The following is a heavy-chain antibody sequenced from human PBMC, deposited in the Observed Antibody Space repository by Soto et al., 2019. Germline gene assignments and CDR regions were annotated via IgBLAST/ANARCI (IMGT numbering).Heavy chain of an antibody. Sequence: SVKVSCKASGGTFSSYAISWVRQAPGQGLEWMGGIIPIFGTANYAQKFQGRVTITADESTSTAYMELSSLRSEDTAVYYCSRIYDSSGYLDLWGQGTLVTVSS. V-gene: IGHV1-69*13. D-gene: IGHD3-22*01. CDR3: SRIYDSSGYLDL. J-gene: IGHJ4*02. CDR1: GGTFSSYA. CDR2: IIPIFGTA.